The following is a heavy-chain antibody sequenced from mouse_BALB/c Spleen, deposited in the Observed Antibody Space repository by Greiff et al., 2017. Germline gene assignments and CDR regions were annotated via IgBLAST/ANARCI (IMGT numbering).Heavy chain of an antibody. V-gene: IGHV3-2*02. J-gene: IGHJ1*01. D-gene: IGHD3-3*01. CDR3: ARGDWYWYFDV. CDR1: GYSITSDYA. Sequence: EVKLLESGPGLVKPSQSLSLTCTVTGYSITSDYAWNWIRQFPGNKLEWMGYISYSGSTSYNPSLKSRISITRDTSKNQFFLQLNSVTTEDTATYYCARGDWYWYFDVWGAGTTVTVSS. CDR2: ISYSGST.